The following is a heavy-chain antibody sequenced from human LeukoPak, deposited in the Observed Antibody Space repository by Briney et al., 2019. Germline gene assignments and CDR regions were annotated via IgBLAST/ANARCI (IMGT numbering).Heavy chain of an antibody. CDR3: ARDGSRGSFYFDY. Sequence: PSQTLSLTCTVSVGSISSGSYYWSWIRQPAGKGLEWIGRIYTSGSTNYNPSLKSRVTISVDTSKNQFSLKLSSVTAADTAVYYCARDGSRGSFYFDYWGQGTLVTVSS. J-gene: IGHJ4*02. V-gene: IGHV4-61*02. CDR1: VGSISSGSYY. D-gene: IGHD3-10*01. CDR2: IYTSGST.